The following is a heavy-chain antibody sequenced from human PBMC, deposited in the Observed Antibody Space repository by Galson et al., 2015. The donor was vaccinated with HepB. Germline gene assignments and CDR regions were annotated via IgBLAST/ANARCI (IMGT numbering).Heavy chain of an antibody. J-gene: IGHJ5*02. CDR3: ARDLGGSYYEPNWFDP. V-gene: IGHV1-18*01. CDR1: GYTFTNYG. D-gene: IGHD1-26*01. Sequence: SVKVSCKASGYTFTNYGISWMRQAPGQGLEWMGWISTYSGNTNYAQNLQGRLTMTTDTSTTTAYMELRSLTSDDTAVYFCARDLGGSYYEPNWFDPWGQGTLVTVSS. CDR2: ISTYSGNT.